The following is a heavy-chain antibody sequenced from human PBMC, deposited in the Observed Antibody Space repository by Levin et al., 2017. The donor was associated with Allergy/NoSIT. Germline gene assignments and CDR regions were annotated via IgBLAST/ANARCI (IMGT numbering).Heavy chain of an antibody. Sequence: GGSLRLSCAASGFTFSSYSMNWVRQAPGKGLEWVSSISSSSSYIYYADSVKGRFTISRDNAKNSLYLQMNSLRAEDTAVYYCARDGRQGLAAIDYWGQGTLVTVSS. V-gene: IGHV3-21*01. J-gene: IGHJ4*02. CDR1: GFTFSSYS. CDR3: ARDGRQGLAAIDY. D-gene: IGHD6-19*01. CDR2: ISSSSSYI.